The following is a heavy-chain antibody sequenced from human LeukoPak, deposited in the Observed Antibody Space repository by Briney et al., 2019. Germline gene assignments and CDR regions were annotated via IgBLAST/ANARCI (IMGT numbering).Heavy chain of an antibody. V-gene: IGHV1-69*01. J-gene: IGHJ6*02. Sequence: GSSVKVSCKASGGTFSSYAISWVRQAPGQGLEWMGGIIPIFGTANYAQKFQGRVTITADESTSTAYMELSSLRSEDTAVYYCARGGEYYDILTGYSQPLDVWGQGTTVTVSS. D-gene: IGHD3-9*01. CDR2: IIPIFGTA. CDR3: ARGGEYYDILTGYSQPLDV. CDR1: GGTFSSYA.